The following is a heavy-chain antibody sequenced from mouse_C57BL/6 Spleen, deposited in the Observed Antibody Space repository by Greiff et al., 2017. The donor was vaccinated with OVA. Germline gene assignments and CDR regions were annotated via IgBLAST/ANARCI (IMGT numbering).Heavy chain of an antibody. V-gene: IGHV5-6*02. J-gene: IGHJ4*01. CDR3: ARRNSNYVDYAMDY. D-gene: IGHD2-5*01. CDR2: ISSGGSYT. CDR1: GFTFSSYG. Sequence: DVMLVESGGDLVKPGGSLKLSCAASGFTFSSYGMSWVRQTPDKRLEWVATISSGGSYTYYPDSVKGRFTISRDNAKNTLYLQMSSLKSEDTAMYYCARRNSNYVDYAMDYWGQGTSVTVSS.